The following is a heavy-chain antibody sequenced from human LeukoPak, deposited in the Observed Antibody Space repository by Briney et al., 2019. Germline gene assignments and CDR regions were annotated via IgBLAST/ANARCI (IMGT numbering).Heavy chain of an antibody. V-gene: IGHV7-4-1*02. CDR2: INTNTGNP. J-gene: IGHJ6*02. CDR1: GYTFTGYY. D-gene: IGHD4-17*01. Sequence: GASVKVSCKASGYTFTGYYMHWVRQAPGQGLEWMGWINTNTGNPTYAQGFTGRFVFSLDTSVSTAYLQISSLKAEDTAVYYCARIGGDYGDYQYYYYGMDVWGQGTTVTVSS. CDR3: ARIGGDYGDYQYYYYGMDV.